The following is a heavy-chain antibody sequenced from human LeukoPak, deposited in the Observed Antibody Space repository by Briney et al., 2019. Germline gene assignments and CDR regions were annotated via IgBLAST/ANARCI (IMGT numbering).Heavy chain of an antibody. CDR1: GFTFGSNG. CDR2: IASGGAT. J-gene: IGHJ4*02. V-gene: IGHV3-23*01. Sequence: GGSLRLSCAASGFTFGSNGMTWVRQAPGKGLECVAAIASGGATYHADSVKGRFSISRDNSKNTLYLQMNSLRAEDTAIYYCAKTAPYYFDYWGQGTLVTVSS. CDR3: AKTAPYYFDY. D-gene: IGHD2-21*02.